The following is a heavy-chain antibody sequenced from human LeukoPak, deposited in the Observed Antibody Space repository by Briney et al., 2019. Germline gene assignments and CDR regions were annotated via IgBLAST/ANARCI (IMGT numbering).Heavy chain of an antibody. Sequence: SETLSLSCADHGGSFSGYYWSWIRQPPGKGLEWIGEINHSGSTNYNPYPKSRVTTSVDTSKNQFSLKLSSATAADTAVYYCARGPSYTYYYDRSGYYLNYWGQGTLVTVSS. CDR1: GGSFSGYY. J-gene: IGHJ4*02. CDR2: INHSGST. V-gene: IGHV4-34*01. D-gene: IGHD3-22*01. CDR3: ARGPSYTYYYDRSGYYLNY.